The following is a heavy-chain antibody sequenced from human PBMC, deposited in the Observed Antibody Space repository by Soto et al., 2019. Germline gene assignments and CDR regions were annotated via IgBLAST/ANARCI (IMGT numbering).Heavy chain of an antibody. D-gene: IGHD6-19*01. V-gene: IGHV3-33*01. CDR1: GFTFSSYG. CDR3: ARESSGSYFDY. Sequence: QVQLVESGGGVVQPGRSLRLSCAASGFTFSSYGMHWVRQAPGKGLEWVAVIWYDGSNKYYADSVKGRFTISRDNSKNTLDLQKNSLRAEDTAVYYCARESSGSYFDYWGQGTLVTVSS. CDR2: IWYDGSNK. J-gene: IGHJ4*02.